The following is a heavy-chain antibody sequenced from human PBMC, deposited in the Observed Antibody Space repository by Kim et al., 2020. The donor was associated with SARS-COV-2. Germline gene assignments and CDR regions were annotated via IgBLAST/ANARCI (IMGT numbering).Heavy chain of an antibody. CDR2: MSAYNGNT. V-gene: IGHV1-18*01. CDR1: GYTFTSYG. CDR3: ARDLRGYSSSWLNFDY. D-gene: IGHD6-13*01. Sequence: ASVKVSCKASGYTFTSYGISWVRQATGQGLEWMGWMSAYNGNTNYAQKLQGRVTMTTDTSTSTAYMELRSLRSDDTAVYYCARDLRGYSSSWLNFDYWGQRTLVSVSS. J-gene: IGHJ4*02.